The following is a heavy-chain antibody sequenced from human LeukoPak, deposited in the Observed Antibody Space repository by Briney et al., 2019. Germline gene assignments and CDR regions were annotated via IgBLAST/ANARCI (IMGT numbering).Heavy chain of an antibody. J-gene: IGHJ5*02. CDR1: GGSISDTSYY. CDR2: IYHTGTT. V-gene: IGHV4-39*01. CDR3: ARQECNGGSCYSRAIWFDR. D-gene: IGHD2-15*01. Sequence: SETLSVTCNVPGGSISDTSYYWGWIRQPPGKGLEWIVSIYHTGTTYYSPSLKSRVTISVHTSKNQFSLKLSSVTAADTAVYYCARQECNGGSCYSRAIWFDRWGQGTLVTVSS.